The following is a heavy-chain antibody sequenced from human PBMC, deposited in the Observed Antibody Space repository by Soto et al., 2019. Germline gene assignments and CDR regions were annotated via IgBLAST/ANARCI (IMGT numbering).Heavy chain of an antibody. Sequence: QVQLVQSGAEVKKPGASVKVSCKASGYTFTSYAMHWVRQAPGQRLEWMGWINAGNGNTKYSKKFQGRVTITRDTSASTAYMELRSLRSEDTAVNYCATPSHRYADYGDYFFDCFLQGTLVTVSS. CDR2: INAGNGNT. V-gene: IGHV1-3*01. CDR3: ATPSHRYADYGDYFFDC. J-gene: IGHJ4*02. D-gene: IGHD4-17*01. CDR1: GYTFTSYA.